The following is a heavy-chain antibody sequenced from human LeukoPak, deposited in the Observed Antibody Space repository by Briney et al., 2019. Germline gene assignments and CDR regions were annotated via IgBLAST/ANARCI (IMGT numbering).Heavy chain of an antibody. CDR2: INTGGNDI. V-gene: IGHV3-74*03. D-gene: IGHD3-3*01. CDR3: ARDPPAHYDFWSGYYTNYYYGMDV. CDR1: GFTFSAYW. J-gene: IGHJ6*02. Sequence: NPGGSLRLSCAASGFTFSAYWMHWVRQAPGKGLVWLSRINTGGNDITYADSVKGRFTISRDNAKNSLYLQMNSLRAEDTAVYYCARDPPAHYDFWSGYYTNYYYGMDVWGQGTTVTVSS.